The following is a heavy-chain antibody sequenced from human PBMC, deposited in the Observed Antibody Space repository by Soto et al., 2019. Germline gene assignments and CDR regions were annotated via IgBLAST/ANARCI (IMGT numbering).Heavy chain of an antibody. J-gene: IGHJ4*02. V-gene: IGHV3-74*01. CDR3: ASLPIAVAPFDY. CDR2: INSDGSST. Sequence: GGSLRLSCAASGFTFSSYWMHWVRQAPGKGLVWVSRINSDGSSTSYADSVKGRFTISRDNAKNTLYLQMNSLRAEDTAVYYCASLPIAVAPFDYWGQGTLVNVSS. D-gene: IGHD6-19*01. CDR1: GFTFSSYW.